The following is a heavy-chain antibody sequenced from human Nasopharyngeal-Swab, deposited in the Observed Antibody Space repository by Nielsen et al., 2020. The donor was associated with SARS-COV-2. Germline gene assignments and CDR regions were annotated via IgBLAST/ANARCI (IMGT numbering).Heavy chain of an antibody. Sequence: GGSLRLSCAASGFTFSMYSMNWVRQAPGKGLEWVSSISSSGSTLYYADSVKGRITVSRDNAKSSVYLQMSSLRDEDTAVYYCTRGDGALTYFDYWGQGTLVSVSS. J-gene: IGHJ4*02. D-gene: IGHD4-17*01. CDR3: TRGDGALTYFDY. CDR1: GFTFSMYS. CDR2: ISSSGSTL. V-gene: IGHV3-48*02.